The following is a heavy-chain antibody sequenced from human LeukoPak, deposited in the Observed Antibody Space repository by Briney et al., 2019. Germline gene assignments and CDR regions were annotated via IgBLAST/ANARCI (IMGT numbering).Heavy chain of an antibody. D-gene: IGHD3-10*01. V-gene: IGHV1-2*02. Sequence: GASVKVSCKSSGYTFTGYYMHWVRQAPGQGLEWMVWINPNSGGTNYAQKFQGRVTMTRDTSISTAYMELSRLRSDDTAVYYCARDFPLYDTMVRGVIIDYWGQGTLVTVSS. CDR2: INPNSGGT. J-gene: IGHJ4*02. CDR1: GYTFTGYY. CDR3: ARDFPLYDTMVRGVIIDY.